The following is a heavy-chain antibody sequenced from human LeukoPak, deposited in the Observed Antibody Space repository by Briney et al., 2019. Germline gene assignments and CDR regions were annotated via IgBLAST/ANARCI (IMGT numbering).Heavy chain of an antibody. CDR3: ANTVAGFFDY. J-gene: IGHJ4*02. Sequence: LSLTCTVSGGSISSGSYYWSWIRQPAGKGLEWVSAISGSGGSTYYADSVKGRFTISRDNSKNTLYLQMNSLRAEDTAVYYCANTVAGFFDYWGQGTLVTVSS. D-gene: IGHD6-19*01. CDR2: ISGSGGST. CDR1: GGSISSGSYY. V-gene: IGHV3-23*01.